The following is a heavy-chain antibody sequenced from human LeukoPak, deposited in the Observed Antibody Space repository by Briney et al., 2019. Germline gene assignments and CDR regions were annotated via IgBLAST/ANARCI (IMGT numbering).Heavy chain of an antibody. CDR2: IIPIFGTA. Sequence: SVKVSCKASGGTFSSYAIIWVRQAPGQGLEWMGGIIPIFGTANYAQKFQGRVTITTDESTSTAYMELSSLRSEDTAVYYCARDSGSGYSSSWFSAWGQGTLVTVSS. CDR3: ARDSGSGYSSSWFSA. D-gene: IGHD6-13*01. CDR1: GGTFSSYA. J-gene: IGHJ5*02. V-gene: IGHV1-69*05.